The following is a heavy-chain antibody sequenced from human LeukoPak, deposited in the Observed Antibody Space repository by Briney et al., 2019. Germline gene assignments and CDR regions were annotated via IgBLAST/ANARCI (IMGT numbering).Heavy chain of an antibody. V-gene: IGHV3-7*01. CDR3: VASGWYTDVFEM. CDR2: IKKDGTEK. J-gene: IGHJ3*02. Sequence: GGSLRLSCAASGFTFSNYWMNWVRQAPGKGLEWVANIKKDGTEKFSVDSVKGRFTISRDNAKNSLYLQMNNLRAEDTAVYYCVASGWYTDVFEMWGQGTVVTVSS. D-gene: IGHD6-19*01. CDR1: GFTFSNYW.